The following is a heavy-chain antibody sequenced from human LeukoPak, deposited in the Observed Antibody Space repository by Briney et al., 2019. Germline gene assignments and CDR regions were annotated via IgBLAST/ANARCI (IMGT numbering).Heavy chain of an antibody. CDR3: ARDIERVTGTTYYYYYGMDV. D-gene: IGHD1-7*01. Sequence: GRSLRLSCAVSGFSVSSNYMSWVRQPPGQGLEWDSVIYSGGSTYYADSVKGRFTISRDNSKNTLYLQMNSLRAEDTAVYYCARDIERVTGTTYYYYYGMDVWGQGTTVTVSS. CDR1: GFSVSSNY. J-gene: IGHJ6*02. CDR2: IYSGGST. V-gene: IGHV3-66*02.